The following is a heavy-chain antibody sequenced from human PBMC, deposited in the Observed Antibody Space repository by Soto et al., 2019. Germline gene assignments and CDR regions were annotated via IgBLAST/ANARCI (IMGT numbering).Heavy chain of an antibody. V-gene: IGHV4-34*01. CDR1: GGSFSGYY. Sequence: QVQLQQWGAGPLRPLETLSLTCGVSGGSFSGYYWAWIRQSPGKGLEWIGEINDRGSINYNPSLKRRVSISVDTSKNHYSLNLRSVTAADTAVYYRARESHDILTGPPWVWYFDLWVRGTLVTVSS. CDR3: ARESHDILTGPPWVWYFDL. CDR2: INDRGSI. J-gene: IGHJ2*01. D-gene: IGHD3-9*01.